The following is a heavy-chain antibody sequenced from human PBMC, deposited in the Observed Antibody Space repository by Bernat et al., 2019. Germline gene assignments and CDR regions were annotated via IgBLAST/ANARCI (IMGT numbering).Heavy chain of an antibody. J-gene: IGHJ4*02. CDR2: IWYDGSNK. CDR3: ARDRAGITARGCDY. CDR1: GFTFSSYG. V-gene: IGHV3-33*01. D-gene: IGHD5-24*01. Sequence: QAQLVESGGGVVQPGRSLRLSCAASGFTFSSYGMHWVRQAPGKGLEWVAVIWYDGSNKYYADSVKGRFTISRDNSKNTLYLQMNSLRAEDTAVYYCARDRAGITARGCDYWGQGTLVTVSS.